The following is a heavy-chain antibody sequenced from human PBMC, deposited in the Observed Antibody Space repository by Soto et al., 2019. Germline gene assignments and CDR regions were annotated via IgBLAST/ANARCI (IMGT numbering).Heavy chain of an antibody. CDR3: ARVNERWDYGYYYGMDV. CDR2: IYYSGST. J-gene: IGHJ6*02. V-gene: IGHV4-61*01. D-gene: IGHD4-17*01. CDR1: GGSVSIGSYY. Sequence: SETLSLTCTVSGGSVSIGSYYWSWIRQPPGKGLEWIGYIYYSGSTNYNPSLKSRVTISVDTSKNQFSLKLSSVTAADTAVYYCARVNERWDYGYYYGMDVWGQGTTVTVYS.